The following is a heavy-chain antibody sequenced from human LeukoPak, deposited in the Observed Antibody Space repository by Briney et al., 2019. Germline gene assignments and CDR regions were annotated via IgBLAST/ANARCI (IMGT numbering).Heavy chain of an antibody. V-gene: IGHV3-7*04. CDR3: VRDES. CDR2: IKEDGSLK. J-gene: IGHJ4*02. Sequence: PGGSLRLSCAASGFTFSRHWMSWVREAPGKGLEWVAHIKEDGSLKYYVDSVKGRFTISRDNAKNSVYLEMNSLRVEDTAVYFCVRDESWGQGTLVTVSS. CDR1: GFTFSRHW.